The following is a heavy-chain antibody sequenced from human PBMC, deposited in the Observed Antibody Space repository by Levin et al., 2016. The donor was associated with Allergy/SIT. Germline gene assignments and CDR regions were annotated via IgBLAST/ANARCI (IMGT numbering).Heavy chain of an antibody. CDR1: GASISSFNY. Sequence: GSLRLSCAVSGASISSFNYWSWIRQPPGKGLEWIGEINHSGSTIYNPSLKSRVTISVDTSKNQFSLKLSSVTAADTAVYYCARAAPSTCSSTSCSLGFDPWGQGTLVTVSS. V-gene: IGHV4-4*02. D-gene: IGHD2-2*01. CDR2: INHSGST. J-gene: IGHJ5*02. CDR3: ARAAPSTCSSTSCSLGFDP.